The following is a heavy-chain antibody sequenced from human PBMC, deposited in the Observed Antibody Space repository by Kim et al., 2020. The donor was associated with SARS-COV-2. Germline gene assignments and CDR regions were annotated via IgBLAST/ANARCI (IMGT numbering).Heavy chain of an antibody. D-gene: IGHD6-6*01. J-gene: IGHJ4*02. CDR2: INVGNGKT. Sequence: ASVKVSCKASGYTFTRYAIYWVRQAPGQGLEWVGWINVGNGKTKYSQNFQDRVNITRETSANTVHMELSGLRSEDTAIYYCARDVGIEARPEFCGQGTL. CDR1: GYTFTRYA. CDR3: ARDVGIEARPEF. V-gene: IGHV1-3*01.